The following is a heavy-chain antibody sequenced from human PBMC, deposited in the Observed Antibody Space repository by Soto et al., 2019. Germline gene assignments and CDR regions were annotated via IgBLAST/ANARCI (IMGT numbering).Heavy chain of an antibody. CDR3: ARAHEVAWFDS. V-gene: IGHV3-21*06. CDR1: GFSFSSYT. J-gene: IGHJ5*01. Sequence: PGGSLRLSCTASGFSFSSYTMNWVRQAPGKGLQWVASVTNRGTHTYSADSVKGRFTISRDNDKNSLYLQMNNLRAEDTATYYCARAHEVAWFDSWGLGTLVTVSS. CDR2: VTNRGTHT.